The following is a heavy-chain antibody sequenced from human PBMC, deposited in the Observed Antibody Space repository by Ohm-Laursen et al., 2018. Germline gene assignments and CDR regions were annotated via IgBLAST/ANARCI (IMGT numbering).Heavy chain of an antibody. CDR1: GGSISSYY. D-gene: IGHD3-22*01. V-gene: IGHV4-59*01. Sequence: GTLSLTCTVSGGSISSYYWSWIRQPPGKGLEWIGYMYYSGSTNYNPSLKGRVTISVDTSKNQFSLKLSSVTAADTAMYYCAREDYYDSSRYFDLWGRGTLVTVSS. CDR2: MYYSGST. CDR3: AREDYYDSSRYFDL. J-gene: IGHJ2*01.